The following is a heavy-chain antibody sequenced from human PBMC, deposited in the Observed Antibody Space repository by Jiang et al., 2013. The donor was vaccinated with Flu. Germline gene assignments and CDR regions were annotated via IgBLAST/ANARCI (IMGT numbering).Heavy chain of an antibody. V-gene: IGHV4-4*07. Sequence: ETLSLTCTVSGGSISSYYWSWIRQPAGKGLEWIGRIYTSGSTNYNPSLKSRVTMSVDTSKNQFSLKLSSVTAADTAVYYCARGITGTTYWDNWFDPWGQGTLVTVSS. CDR1: GGSISSYY. CDR3: ARGITGTTYWDNWFDP. CDR2: IYTSGST. D-gene: IGHD1-7*01. J-gene: IGHJ5*02.